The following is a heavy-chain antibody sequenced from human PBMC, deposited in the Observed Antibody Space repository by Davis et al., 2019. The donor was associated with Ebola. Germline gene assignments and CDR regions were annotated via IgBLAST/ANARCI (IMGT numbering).Heavy chain of an antibody. CDR2: IKYDGRTK. D-gene: IGHD6-13*01. Sequence: GESLKISCEASGFAFSNFWMSWVRQAPGKGLEWVANIKYDGRTKYYVDSVKGRFTISRDNAKNSLYLQMNSLRDEDTAVYYCARAPGVAAAGNNWFDPWGQGTLVTVSS. CDR1: GFAFSNFW. J-gene: IGHJ5*02. CDR3: ARAPGVAAAGNNWFDP. V-gene: IGHV3-7*01.